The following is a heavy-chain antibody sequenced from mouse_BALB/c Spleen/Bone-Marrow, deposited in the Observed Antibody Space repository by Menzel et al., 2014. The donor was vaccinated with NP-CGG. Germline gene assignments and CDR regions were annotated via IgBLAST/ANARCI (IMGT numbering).Heavy chain of an antibody. D-gene: IGHD2-4*01. CDR1: GFNFGSYG. CDR3: ARHDYDWFAY. V-gene: IGHV5-9-2*01. CDR2: ISGGGSYT. Sequence: EVNVVESGGGLVKPGGSLKLSCAASGFNFGSYGMSWVRQTPEKRLEWVASISGGGSYTYFPDSVKGRITISRDNAKNNLYLQMSSLRSEDTALYYCARHDYDWFAYWGQGTLVTVSA. J-gene: IGHJ3*01.